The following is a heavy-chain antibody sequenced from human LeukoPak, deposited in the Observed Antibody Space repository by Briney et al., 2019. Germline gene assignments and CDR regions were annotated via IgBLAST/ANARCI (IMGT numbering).Heavy chain of an antibody. Sequence: KPSETLSLTCTVSGGSISGYYWSWIRQPPGKGLEWIGFIYYSGSTKYSPSLKSRVTISVDTSKNQFSLKLTSVTAADTAVYYCARYGSGSYSDDHFQHWGQGTLVTVSS. V-gene: IGHV4-59*08. CDR3: ARYGSGSYSDDHFQH. CDR2: IYYSGST. CDR1: GGSISGYY. J-gene: IGHJ1*01. D-gene: IGHD3-10*01.